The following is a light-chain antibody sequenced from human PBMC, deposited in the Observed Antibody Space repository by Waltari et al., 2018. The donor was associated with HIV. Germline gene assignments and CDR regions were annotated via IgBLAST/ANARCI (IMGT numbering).Light chain of an antibody. CDR1: SGSSNYA. Sequence: QLVMTQSPSASASLGASVKLTCTLSSGSSNYAIAWHPQQPDKGPRYLMTVKSDGSHIKGDGIPDRFSGSSSGAERYLTISSLQSEDEADYYCQTWGSGLWVFGGGTTLSVL. CDR2: VKSDGSH. CDR3: QTWGSGLWV. J-gene: IGLJ3*02. V-gene: IGLV4-69*02.